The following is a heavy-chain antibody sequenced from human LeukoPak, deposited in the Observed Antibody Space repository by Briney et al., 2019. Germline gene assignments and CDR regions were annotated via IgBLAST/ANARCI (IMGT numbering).Heavy chain of an antibody. D-gene: IGHD3-22*01. J-gene: IGHJ4*02. CDR3: ASPVTKIVVDDY. V-gene: IGHV4-39*01. CDR1: GGSISSSSYC. CDR2: IYYSGST. Sequence: PSETRSLTCTVSGGSISSSSYCWGWIRQPPGKGLEWIGSIYYSGSTYYNPSLKSRVTISVDTSKNQFSLKLSSVTAADTAVYYCASPVTKIVVDDYWGKGTLVTVSS.